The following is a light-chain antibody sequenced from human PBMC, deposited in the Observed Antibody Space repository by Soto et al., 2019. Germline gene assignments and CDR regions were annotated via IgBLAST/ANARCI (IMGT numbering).Light chain of an antibody. V-gene: IGLV2-8*01. Sequence: QSALTQPPSASGSPGQSVTISCTGTSSDLGVYDYVSWYQRHPGKAPKLVIYDVTKRPSGVPDRSAGSKAGNAASLTVSGLQAEDEADYCGGSYAGTKNYAVFGGGTKLTVL. J-gene: IGLJ2*01. CDR2: DVT. CDR1: SSDLGVYDY. CDR3: GSYAGTKNYAV.